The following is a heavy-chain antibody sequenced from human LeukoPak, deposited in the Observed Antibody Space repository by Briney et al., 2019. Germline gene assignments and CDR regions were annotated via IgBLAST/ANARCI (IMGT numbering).Heavy chain of an antibody. CDR3: ARQTGSGLFILP. Sequence: SETLSLTCTVSGVSISSSYSYWGWIRQPPGMGREWIGSIYYTGNTYYNASLKSQVSLSIDTSKNHFSLKLISVTAADTAVYYCARQTGSGLFILPGGQGTLVTVSS. V-gene: IGHV4-39*01. J-gene: IGHJ4*02. CDR1: GVSISSSYSY. D-gene: IGHD3/OR15-3a*01. CDR2: IYYTGNT.